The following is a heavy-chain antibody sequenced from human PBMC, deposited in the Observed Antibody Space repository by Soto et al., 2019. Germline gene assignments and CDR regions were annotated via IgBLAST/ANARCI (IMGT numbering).Heavy chain of an antibody. D-gene: IGHD3-10*01. CDR3: ARVVDPWFDP. V-gene: IGHV4-30-4*01. Sequence: SETLSLTCTVSGGSISSGDYYWSWIRQPPGKGLEWIGDIYYSGSTYYNPSLKSRVTISVDTSKNQFSLKLSSVTAADTAVYYCARVVDPWFDPWGQGTLVTVSS. CDR2: IYYSGST. J-gene: IGHJ5*02. CDR1: GGSISSGDYY.